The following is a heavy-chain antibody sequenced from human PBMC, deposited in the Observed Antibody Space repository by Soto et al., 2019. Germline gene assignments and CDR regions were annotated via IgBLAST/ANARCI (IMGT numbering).Heavy chain of an antibody. J-gene: IGHJ5*02. CDR1: GFTFSSYA. Sequence: GGSLRLSCAASGFTFSSYAMSWVRQAPGKGLEWVSAISGSGGSTYYADSVKGRFTISRDNSKNTLYLQMNSLRAEDTAVYYCATKGYCSGGSCPGPWFDPWGQGTLVTVSS. CDR2: ISGSGGST. D-gene: IGHD2-15*01. V-gene: IGHV3-23*01. CDR3: ATKGYCSGGSCPGPWFDP.